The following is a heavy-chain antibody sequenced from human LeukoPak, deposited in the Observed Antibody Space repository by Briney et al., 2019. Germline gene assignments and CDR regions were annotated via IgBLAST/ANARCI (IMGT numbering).Heavy chain of an antibody. J-gene: IGHJ3*02. CDR2: IRYDGSNK. CDR1: GFTFSSYG. V-gene: IGHV3-30*02. CDR3: ARASIAARPSAFDI. D-gene: IGHD6-6*01. Sequence: GGSLRLSCAASGFTFSSYGMHWVRQAPGKGLEWVAFIRYDGSNKYYADSVKGRFTISRDNSKNTLYLQMNSLRAEDTAVYYCARASIAARPSAFDIWGQGTMVTVSS.